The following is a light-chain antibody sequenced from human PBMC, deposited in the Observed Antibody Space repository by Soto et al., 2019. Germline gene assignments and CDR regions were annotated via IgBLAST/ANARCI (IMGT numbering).Light chain of an antibody. Sequence: DIQMTQSPSSLSASVGDRVTITCQASQDISNYLNWYQQKPGKAPKLLIYDASNLETGVPSRFSGSGSGTDFTFTISNLQAEDIATYYCQQYDNLPAYTFGQGTKLEIK. CDR3: QQYDNLPAYT. J-gene: IGKJ2*01. CDR1: QDISNY. CDR2: DAS. V-gene: IGKV1-33*01.